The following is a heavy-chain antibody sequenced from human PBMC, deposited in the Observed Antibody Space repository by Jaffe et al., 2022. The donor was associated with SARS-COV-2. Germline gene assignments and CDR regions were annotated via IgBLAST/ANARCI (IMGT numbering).Heavy chain of an antibody. V-gene: IGHV3-33*01. CDR2: IWSDGSKK. CDR3: ARDTYDYWSTNYTGGVVGY. Sequence: QVQLVESGGGVVQPGRSLRLSCAATGFIFRNYGMHWVRQAPGKGLEWVAVIWSDGSKKYYGDSVKGRFTVSRDNSKNTMYLQMNSLRTEDTAVYFCARDTYDYWSTNYTGGVVGYWGQGTLVTVSS. J-gene: IGHJ4*02. CDR1: GFIFRNYG. D-gene: IGHD3-3*01.